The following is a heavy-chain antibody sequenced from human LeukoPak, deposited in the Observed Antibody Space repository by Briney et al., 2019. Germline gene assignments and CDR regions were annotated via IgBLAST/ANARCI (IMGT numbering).Heavy chain of an antibody. J-gene: IGHJ4*02. CDR1: GESFSGFY. D-gene: IGHD2-2*01. CDR3: ARVRLPAARFDF. V-gene: IGHV4-34*01. CDR2: INHSGST. Sequence: SETLSLTCAVYGESFSGFYWSWIRQPPGRGLEWIGEINHSGSTNYKPSLKSRVTIQVDTSKNQFSLKVSSVTAADTAVYYCARVRLPAARFDFWGQGTLVTVSS.